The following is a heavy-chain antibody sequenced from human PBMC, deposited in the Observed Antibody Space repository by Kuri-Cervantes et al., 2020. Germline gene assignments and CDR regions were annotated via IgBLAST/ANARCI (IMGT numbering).Heavy chain of an antibody. CDR2: IYYSGST. Sequence: SETLSLTCTVSGGSISSDDYYWSWIRQSPGKGLEWIGYIYYSGSTYYNPSLKSRVTISVDTSKNQFSLNLSSVTAADTAVYYCARDQSRLGYFDYWGQGTLVTVSS. V-gene: IGHV4-30-4*08. CDR1: GGSISSDDYY. CDR3: ARDQSRLGYFDY. J-gene: IGHJ4*02. D-gene: IGHD5/OR15-5a*01.